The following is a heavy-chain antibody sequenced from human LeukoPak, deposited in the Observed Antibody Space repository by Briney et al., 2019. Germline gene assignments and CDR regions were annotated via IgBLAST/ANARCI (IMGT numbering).Heavy chain of an antibody. CDR3: ARGPDYYDSSGYVRGAFDI. J-gene: IGHJ3*02. Sequence: SETLSLTCAVYGGSFSGYYWSWIRQPAGKGLEWIGRIYTSGSTNYNPSLKSRVTMSVDTSKNQFSLKLSSVTAADTAVYYCARGPDYYDSSGYVRGAFDIWGQGTMVTVSS. V-gene: IGHV4-59*10. CDR1: GGSFSGYY. D-gene: IGHD3-22*01. CDR2: IYTSGST.